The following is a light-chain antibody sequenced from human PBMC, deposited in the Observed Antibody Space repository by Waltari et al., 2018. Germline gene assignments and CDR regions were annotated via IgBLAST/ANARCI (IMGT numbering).Light chain of an antibody. Sequence: EIVMTQSPATLSVSPGERATLSCRTSQSVSSKLAWYQQRPGQAPRLLSCGASTRATGIPARFTGSGSGTEFTLTISSLQSEDFAVYFCQHYNNLPLTFGGGTKVEI. J-gene: IGKJ4*01. CDR2: GAS. CDR3: QHYNNLPLT. CDR1: QSVSSK. V-gene: IGKV3-15*01.